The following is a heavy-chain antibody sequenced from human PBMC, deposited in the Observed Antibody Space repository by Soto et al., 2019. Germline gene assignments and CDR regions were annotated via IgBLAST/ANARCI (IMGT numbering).Heavy chain of an antibody. V-gene: IGHV1-2*04. CDR3: ARAWSRGTKYCSGGSCYGYYFDY. D-gene: IGHD2-15*01. J-gene: IGHJ4*02. CDR2: TNPNSGGT. CDR1: GYTFTGYY. Sequence: ASVKVSCKASGYTFTGYYMHWVRQAPGQGLEWMGWTNPNSGGTNYAQKFQGWVTMTRDTSISTAYMELSRLRSDDTAVYYCARAWSRGTKYCSGGSCYGYYFDYWGQGTLVTVSS.